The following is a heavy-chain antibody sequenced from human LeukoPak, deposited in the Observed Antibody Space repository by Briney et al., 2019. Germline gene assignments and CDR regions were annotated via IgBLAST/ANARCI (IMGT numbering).Heavy chain of an antibody. CDR2: ISYDGSDK. J-gene: IGHJ4*02. D-gene: IGHD6-13*01. V-gene: IGHV3-30-3*01. Sequence: GRSLRLSCAASGFTFSSYAMHWVRQAPGKGLEWVAVISYDGSDKYYADSVKGRFTISRDNSKNTLYLQMNSLRAEDTAVYYCARDSAAGTLDYWGQGTLVTVSS. CDR3: ARDSAAGTLDY. CDR1: GFTFSSYA.